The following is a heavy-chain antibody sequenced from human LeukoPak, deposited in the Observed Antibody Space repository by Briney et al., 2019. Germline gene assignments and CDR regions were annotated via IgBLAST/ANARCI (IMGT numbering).Heavy chain of an antibody. V-gene: IGHV4-59*08. J-gene: IGHJ4*02. Sequence: PSETLSLTCTVSGGSISPYYWTWIRQPPGKGLEWIGYISYSGSTNYNPSLKSRVTISVDTSKNQFSLKLSSVTAADTAVYYCARRVGFYRSSSYFDYWGQGTLVTVSS. CDR1: GGSISPYY. CDR2: ISYSGST. CDR3: ARRVGFYRSSSYFDY. D-gene: IGHD6-6*01.